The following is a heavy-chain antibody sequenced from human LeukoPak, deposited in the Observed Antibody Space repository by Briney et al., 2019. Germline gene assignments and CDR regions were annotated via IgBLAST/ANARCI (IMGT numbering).Heavy chain of an antibody. CDR1: GYSISSGYY. D-gene: IGHD1-26*01. V-gene: IGHV4-38-2*01. CDR2: IYHSGST. CDR3: ARLYSGSINDAFDI. J-gene: IGHJ3*02. Sequence: SETLSLTCAVSGYSISSGYYWGWIRQPPGKGLEWIGSIYHSGSTYYNPSLKCRVTISVDTSKNQFSLKLSSVTAADTAVYYCARLYSGSINDAFDIWGQGTMVTVSS.